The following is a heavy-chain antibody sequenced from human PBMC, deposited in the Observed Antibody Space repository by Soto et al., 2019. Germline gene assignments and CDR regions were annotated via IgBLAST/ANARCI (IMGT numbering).Heavy chain of an antibody. D-gene: IGHD6-6*01. Sequence: PGESLKISCKGSGYSFTSYWIGWVRQMPGKGLDWMGIIYPGDSDTRYSPSFQGQVTISADKSISTAYLQWSSLKASDTAMYYCARLAGSIAARPYYYYGMDVRGQGTTVTVSS. CDR3: ARLAGSIAARPYYYYGMDV. CDR1: GYSFTSYW. V-gene: IGHV5-51*01. J-gene: IGHJ6*02. CDR2: IYPGDSDT.